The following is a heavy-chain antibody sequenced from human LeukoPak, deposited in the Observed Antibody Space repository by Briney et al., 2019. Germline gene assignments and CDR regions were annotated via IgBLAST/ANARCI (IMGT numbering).Heavy chain of an antibody. J-gene: IGHJ4*02. CDR1: GFTFNSYW. CDR3: AKVVVTQYYFDY. CDR2: ISGSGGST. Sequence: GGSLRLPCAASGFTFNSYWMHWVRQAPGKGLEWVSAISGSGGSTYYADSVKGRFTISRDNSKNTLYLQMNSLRAEDTAVYYCAKVVVTQYYFDYWGQGTLVTVSS. D-gene: IGHD2-21*02. V-gene: IGHV3-23*01.